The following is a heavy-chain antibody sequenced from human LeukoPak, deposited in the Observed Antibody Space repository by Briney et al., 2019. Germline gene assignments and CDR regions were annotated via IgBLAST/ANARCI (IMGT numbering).Heavy chain of an antibody. CDR3: ARDSLWFGELLWHDAFDI. CDR2: ISSSSSTI. D-gene: IGHD3-10*01. J-gene: IGHJ3*02. V-gene: IGHV3-48*03. Sequence: PGGSLRLSCAASGFTFSSYEMNWVRQAPGKWLEWVSYISSSSSTIYYADSVKGRFTISRDNAKNSLYLQMNSLRAEDTALYYCARDSLWFGELLWHDAFDIWGQGTMVTVSS. CDR1: GFTFSSYE.